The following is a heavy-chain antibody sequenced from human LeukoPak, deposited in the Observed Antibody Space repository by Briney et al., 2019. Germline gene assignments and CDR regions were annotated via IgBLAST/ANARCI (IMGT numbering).Heavy chain of an antibody. J-gene: IGHJ4*02. CDR3: AGGHDYVWGSYRYIPPY. V-gene: IGHV4-59*01. Sequence: ASETLSLTCTVSGGSISSYYWSWIRQPPGKGLEWIGYIYYSGSTNYNPSLKSRVTISVDTSKNQFSLKLSSVTAADTAVYYCAGGHDYVWGSYRYIPPYWGQGTLVTVSS. CDR1: GGSISSYY. CDR2: IYYSGST. D-gene: IGHD3-16*02.